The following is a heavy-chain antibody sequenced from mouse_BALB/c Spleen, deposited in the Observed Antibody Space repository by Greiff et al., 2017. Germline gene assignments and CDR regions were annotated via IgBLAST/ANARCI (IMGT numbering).Heavy chain of an antibody. D-gene: IGHD2-4*01. CDR1: GYTFTSYV. Sequence: ESGPELVKPGASVKMSCKASGYTFTSYVMHWVKQKPGQGLEWIGYINPYNDGTKYNEKFKGKATLTSDKSSSTAYMELSSLTSEDSAVYYCARSGDYDLFDYWGQGTTLTVSS. CDR2: INPYNDGT. J-gene: IGHJ2*01. V-gene: IGHV1-14*01. CDR3: ARSGDYDLFDY.